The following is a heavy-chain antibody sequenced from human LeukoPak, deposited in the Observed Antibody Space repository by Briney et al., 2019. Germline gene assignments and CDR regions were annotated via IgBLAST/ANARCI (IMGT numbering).Heavy chain of an antibody. CDR3: ASDFGTRDAFDI. D-gene: IGHD3-10*01. CDR2: IYYSGST. V-gene: IGHV4-39*01. Sequence: SETLSLTCTVSGGSISSSSYYWGWIRQPPGKGLEWIGSIYYSGSTYYNPSLKSRATISVDTSKNQFSLKLSSVTAADTAVYYCASDFGTRDAFDIWGQGTMVTVSS. J-gene: IGHJ3*02. CDR1: GGSISSSSYY.